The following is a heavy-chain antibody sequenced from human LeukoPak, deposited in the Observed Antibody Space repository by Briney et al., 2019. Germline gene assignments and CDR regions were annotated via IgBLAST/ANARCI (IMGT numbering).Heavy chain of an antibody. D-gene: IGHD3-16*02. Sequence: SETLSLTCTVSAGSISAYYWTWIRQPPGKGLEWIGYTSDSGSSNYKSSLKSRVSMSVDTSKRQFSLTLTSVTAANTAVYYCARIVRQDGGYLDLWGRGSLVTVSS. CDR3: ARIVRQDGGYLDL. V-gene: IGHV4-59*08. CDR1: AGSISAYY. CDR2: TSDSGSS. J-gene: IGHJ2*01.